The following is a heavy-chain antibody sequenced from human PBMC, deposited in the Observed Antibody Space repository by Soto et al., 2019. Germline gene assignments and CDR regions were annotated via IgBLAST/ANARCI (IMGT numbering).Heavy chain of an antibody. CDR1: GGTFSNYP. D-gene: IGHD5-12*01. CDR2: IIPIFGTV. V-gene: IGHV1-69*12. Sequence: QVQLVQSGAEVKKPGSSVKVSCKASGGTFSNYPISWVRQAPGQGLEWMGGIIPIFGTVNYAQKFQGRVTITADESTSIAYMELSSLRSEDTAVYYCARGNHRWLHVLYCDLWGRGTLVPVSS. J-gene: IGHJ2*01. CDR3: ARGNHRWLHVLYCDL.